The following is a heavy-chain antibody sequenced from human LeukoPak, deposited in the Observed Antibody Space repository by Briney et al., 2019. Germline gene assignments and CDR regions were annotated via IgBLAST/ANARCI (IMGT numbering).Heavy chain of an antibody. Sequence: SQTLSLTCTVSGGSISSGDYCWGWIRQPPGKGLEGIGYIYYSGSTYYNPSLKRRVTISLDTSNHQFSLKLSSVTAADTAVYYCARGLGGGCLQELDYWGQGTLVTVPS. CDR1: GGSISSGDYC. J-gene: IGHJ4*02. V-gene: IGHV4-30-4*01. CDR3: ARGLGGGCLQELDY. D-gene: IGHD1-26*01. CDR2: IYYSGST.